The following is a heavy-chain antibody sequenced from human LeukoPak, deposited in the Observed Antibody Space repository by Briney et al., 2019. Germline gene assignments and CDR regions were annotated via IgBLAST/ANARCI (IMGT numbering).Heavy chain of an antibody. CDR1: GYSFTGYW. CDR3: ARPRIVGAHRGGFDY. Sequence: GESLKISCXGSGYSFTGYWIGWVRQMPGKGLEWMVIIYPGDSETRYSPSFQGQVTISADKSITTAFLQWNSLKASDTAMYYCARPRIVGAHRGGFDYWGRGTLVTVSS. CDR2: IYPGDSET. J-gene: IGHJ4*02. V-gene: IGHV5-51*01. D-gene: IGHD1-26*01.